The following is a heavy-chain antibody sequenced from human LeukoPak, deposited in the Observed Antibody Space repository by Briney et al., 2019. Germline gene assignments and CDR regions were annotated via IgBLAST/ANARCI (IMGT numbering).Heavy chain of an antibody. J-gene: IGHJ6*03. Sequence: ASVKVSCKASGYTFTSYDINWVRQATGQGLEWMGWMNPNSGNTGYAQKFQGRVTMTRNTSISTAYMELSSLRSEDTAVYYCARDTANYDFWSGYYTNYYYYYMDVWGKGTTVTVSS. CDR3: ARDTANYDFWSGYYTNYYYYYMDV. CDR2: MNPNSGNT. CDR1: GYTFTSYD. D-gene: IGHD3-3*01. V-gene: IGHV1-8*01.